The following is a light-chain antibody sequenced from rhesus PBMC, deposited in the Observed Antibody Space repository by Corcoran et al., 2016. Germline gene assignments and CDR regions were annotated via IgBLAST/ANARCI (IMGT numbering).Light chain of an antibody. Sequence: DIQMTQSPSSLSASVGDTVNITCRASQGISNNLAWYQQKPGKVPKLLIYYASTLQSGVPSRFSGSGSVTDFSLTISSLQPEDFATYYCQHGYGTPFTFGPGTKLDIK. CDR3: QHGYGTPFT. V-gene: IGKV1S15*01. CDR2: YAS. J-gene: IGKJ3*01. CDR1: QGISNN.